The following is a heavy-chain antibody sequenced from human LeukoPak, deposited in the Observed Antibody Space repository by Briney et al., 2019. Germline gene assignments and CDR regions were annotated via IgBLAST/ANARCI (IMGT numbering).Heavy chain of an antibody. CDR3: AHMVNTVTMSWGAFDI. D-gene: IGHD4-17*01. CDR1: GFSLSTSGVG. Sequence: SRPTLVKPTQTLTLTCTFSGFSLSTSGVGVGWIRQPPGKALEWLALIYWNDDKRYRPSLNSRLTITKDTSKNQVVLIMTKMDPVDTATYYCAHMVNTVTMSWGAFDIWGQGRMVTVSS. J-gene: IGHJ3*02. CDR2: IYWNDDK. V-gene: IGHV2-5*01.